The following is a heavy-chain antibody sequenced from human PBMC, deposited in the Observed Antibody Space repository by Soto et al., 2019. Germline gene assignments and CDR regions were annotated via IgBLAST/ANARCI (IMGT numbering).Heavy chain of an antibody. CDR1: GGSVSSGTYY. CDR3: ATRAVAGNSDY. CDR2: TYYSGST. V-gene: IGHV4-61*01. D-gene: IGHD6-19*01. J-gene: IGHJ4*02. Sequence: SETLSLTCTVSGGSVSSGTYYWSWIRQPPGKGLEWIGYTYYSGSTNYNPSLKSRVTISIDTSKNQFSLKLSSVTAADTAVYYCATRAVAGNSDYWGQGTLVTVSS.